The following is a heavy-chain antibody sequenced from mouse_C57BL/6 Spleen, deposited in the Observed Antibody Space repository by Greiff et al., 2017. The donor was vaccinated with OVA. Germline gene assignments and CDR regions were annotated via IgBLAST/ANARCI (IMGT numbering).Heavy chain of an antibody. CDR3: ARFGDGYRYYFDY. V-gene: IGHV1-69*01. CDR2: IDPSDSYT. J-gene: IGHJ2*01. CDR1: GYTFTSYW. D-gene: IGHD2-3*01. Sequence: QVQLQQPGAELVMPGASVKLSCKASGYTFTSYWMHWVKQRPGQGLEWIGEIDPSDSYTNYNQKFKGKSTLTVDKSSSTAYMQLSSLTSEDSAVYYCARFGDGYRYYFDYWGQGTTLTVSS.